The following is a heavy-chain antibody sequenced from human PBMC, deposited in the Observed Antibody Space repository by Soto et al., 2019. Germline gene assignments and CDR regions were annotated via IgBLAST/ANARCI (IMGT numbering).Heavy chain of an antibody. CDR3: VCFECGRTAVVTAMEAKGY. CDR2: VNSDESST. CDR1: GFTFSNYW. J-gene: IGHJ4*02. V-gene: IGHV3-74*01. Sequence: GGSLRLSCAASGFTFSNYWMHWVRQGPGKGLVWVSRVNSDESSTSYADSVKGRVIISRDNAKNTLYLQMSSLRFEDTALYYCVCFECGRTAVVTAMEAKGYWGQGTLVTVSS. D-gene: IGHD2-21*02.